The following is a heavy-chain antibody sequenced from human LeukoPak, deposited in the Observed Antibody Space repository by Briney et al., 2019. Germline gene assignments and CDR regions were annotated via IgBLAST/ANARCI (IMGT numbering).Heavy chain of an antibody. V-gene: IGHV1-69*13. D-gene: IGHD3-10*01. CDR1: GGTFGSYA. J-gene: IGHJ3*02. CDR3: ARGWFGELLGGAFDI. Sequence: SVKVSCKASGGTFGSYAISWVRQAPGQGLEWMGGIIPIFGTANYAQKFQGRVTITADESTSTAYMELSSLRSEDTAVYYCARGWFGELLGGAFDIWGQGAMVTVSS. CDR2: IIPIFGTA.